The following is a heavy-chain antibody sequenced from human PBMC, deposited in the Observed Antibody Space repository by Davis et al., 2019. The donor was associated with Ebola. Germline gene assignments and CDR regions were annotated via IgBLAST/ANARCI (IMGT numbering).Heavy chain of an antibody. CDR1: GDIFTTYN. J-gene: IGHJ6*02. CDR2: INPRGDST. D-gene: IGHD2-2*01. V-gene: IGHV1-46*01. CDR3: ARDKGYQLLSF. Sequence: ASVKVSCKASGDIFTTYNIHWVRQAPGQGLEWMAVINPRGDSTSYAQKFQGRVTVTRDTSTSTVYMELSSLRSEDTAVYYCARDKGYQLLSFWGQGTTVTVSS.